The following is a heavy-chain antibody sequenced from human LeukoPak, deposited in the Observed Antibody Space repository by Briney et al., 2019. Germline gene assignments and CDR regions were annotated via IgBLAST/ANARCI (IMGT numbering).Heavy chain of an antibody. V-gene: IGHV3-48*03. J-gene: IGHJ4*02. CDR1: GFTFSSYE. D-gene: IGHD3-22*01. CDR2: ISSSGGSI. CDR3: ARDYCDSSGYFSALDN. Sequence: PGGSLRLSCATSGFTFSSYEMNWVRQAPGKGLEWISYISSSGGSIYYADSVKGRFTISRDNAQNSLYLQMNSLRAEDTAVYYCARDYCDSSGYFSALDNWGQGALVTVSS.